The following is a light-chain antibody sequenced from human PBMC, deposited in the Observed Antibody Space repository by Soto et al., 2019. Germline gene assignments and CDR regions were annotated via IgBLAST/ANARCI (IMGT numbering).Light chain of an antibody. CDR3: CSYTAGTTYV. Sequence: QSVLTQPPSVSGSPGQSVTISCTGTSSDLGSYNRVSWYQQPPGTAPKLIIYDVGSRPSGVPDRFSGSRSGNTASLTISGLQAEDDADYYCCSYTAGTTYVFGSGTKLTVL. CDR2: DVG. V-gene: IGLV2-18*02. J-gene: IGLJ1*01. CDR1: SSDLGSYNR.